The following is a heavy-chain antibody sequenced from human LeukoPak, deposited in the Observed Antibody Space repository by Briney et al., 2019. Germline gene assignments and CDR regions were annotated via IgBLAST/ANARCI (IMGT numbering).Heavy chain of an antibody. CDR1: GGTFSSYA. D-gene: IGHD1-26*01. CDR3: AMPRGLFDP. J-gene: IGHJ5*02. CDR2: IIPIFGTA. V-gene: IGHV1-69*01. Sequence: EASVKVSCTASGGTFSSYAISWVRQAPGQGLEWMGGIIPIFGTANYAQKFQGRVTITADESTSTAYMELSSLRSEDTAVYYCAMPRGLFDPWGQGPLVTVSS.